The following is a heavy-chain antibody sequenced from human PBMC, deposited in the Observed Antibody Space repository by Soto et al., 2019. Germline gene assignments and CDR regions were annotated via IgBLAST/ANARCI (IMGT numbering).Heavy chain of an antibody. D-gene: IGHD3-3*01. V-gene: IGHV3-30-3*01. CDR2: ISHDGINK. CDR1: GFSFSSYA. Sequence: GGSLRLSCTASGFSFSSYAMYWFRQPPGKGLEWVAVISHDGINKHYADSVKGRVTVSRDNSNHSLDLQLNSLRGEDTAMYYCAAYDFWSGYPVDYWGQGTLVTVSS. CDR3: AAYDFWSGYPVDY. J-gene: IGHJ4*02.